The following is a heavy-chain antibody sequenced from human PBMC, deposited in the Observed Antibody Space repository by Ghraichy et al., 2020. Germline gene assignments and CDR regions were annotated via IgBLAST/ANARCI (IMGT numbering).Heavy chain of an antibody. D-gene: IGHD6-6*01. J-gene: IGHJ4*02. CDR1: GFSVSSNY. CDR2: IDSGGST. V-gene: IGHV3-53*01. CDR3: ARSIYFDY. Sequence: GGSLRLSCAASGFSVSSNYMSWVRQAPGKGLEWVSLIDSGGSTYYADSVKGRFTISRDNPKNTLYLQMNSLRAEDTAVYYCARSIYFDYWGQGTLVTVSS.